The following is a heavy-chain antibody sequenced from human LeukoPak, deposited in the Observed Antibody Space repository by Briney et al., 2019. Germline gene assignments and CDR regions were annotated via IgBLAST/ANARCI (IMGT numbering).Heavy chain of an antibody. J-gene: IGHJ4*02. CDR3: ARGDGYS. CDR2: IYYSGST. Sequence: SETLSLTCTVSGGSISNGDYYWGWIRQPPGKGLEWIGSIYYSGSTYYNPSLKSRVTISVDTFKNQFSLKLSSVTAADTAVYYCARGDGYSWGQGTLVTVSS. V-gene: IGHV4-39*07. D-gene: IGHD5-24*01. CDR1: GGSISNGDYY.